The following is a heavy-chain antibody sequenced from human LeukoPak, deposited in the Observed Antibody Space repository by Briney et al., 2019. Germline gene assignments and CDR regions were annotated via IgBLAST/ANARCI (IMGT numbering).Heavy chain of an antibody. Sequence: SETLSLTCTVSGGSISSGTYYWSWIRQPAGKGLEWIGRISNSGSTNYNRGSTNYNPSLKSRVTISVDTSKNQFSLKLSSVTAADTAVYYCAREDWSDGLYYMDVWGKGTTVTISS. CDR2: ISNSGSTNYNRGST. V-gene: IGHV4-61*02. D-gene: IGHD1-1*01. CDR1: GGSISSGTYY. CDR3: AREDWSDGLYYMDV. J-gene: IGHJ6*03.